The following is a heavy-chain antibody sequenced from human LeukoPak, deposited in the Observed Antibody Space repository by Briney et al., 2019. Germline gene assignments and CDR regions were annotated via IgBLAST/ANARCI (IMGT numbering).Heavy chain of an antibody. Sequence: SETLSLTCTVSGGSISSSSYYWGWIRQPPGKGLEWLGSIYYSGSTYYNPSLKSRVTISVDTSKNQFSLKLSSVTAADTAVYYCARIWVVPAAIPFLFDPWGQGTLVTVSS. J-gene: IGHJ5*02. V-gene: IGHV4-39*07. CDR1: GGSISSSSYY. CDR2: IYYSGST. CDR3: ARIWVVPAAIPFLFDP. D-gene: IGHD2-2*01.